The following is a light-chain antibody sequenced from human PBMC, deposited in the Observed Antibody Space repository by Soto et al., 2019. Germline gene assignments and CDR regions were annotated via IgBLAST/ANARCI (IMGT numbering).Light chain of an antibody. CDR3: QQYGRSPPWT. Sequence: EIVLTQSPASLSLSPGERATLSCRASQSVDSFLAWYQQKPGRTPRLLIYDTSNRATGIPARFSGSGSGTDFTLTISRLEPEDFAVYYCQQYGRSPPWTFGQGTRVEI. CDR1: QSVDSF. J-gene: IGKJ1*01. V-gene: IGKV3-11*01. CDR2: DTS.